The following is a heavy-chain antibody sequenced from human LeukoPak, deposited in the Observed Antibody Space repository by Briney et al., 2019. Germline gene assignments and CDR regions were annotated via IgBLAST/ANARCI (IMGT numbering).Heavy chain of an antibody. J-gene: IGHJ4*02. CDR3: ARGDSVVGLGY. CDR1: GGSITSSSYY. Sequence: PSETLSLTCTVSGGSITSSSYYWGWIRQPPGKGLEWIGSIYYSGSTYYNPSLKSRVTISVDTSNNQFSLKLSSVTAADTAVYYCARGDSVVGLGYWGQGTLVTVSS. CDR2: IYYSGST. V-gene: IGHV4-39*02. D-gene: IGHD2-15*01.